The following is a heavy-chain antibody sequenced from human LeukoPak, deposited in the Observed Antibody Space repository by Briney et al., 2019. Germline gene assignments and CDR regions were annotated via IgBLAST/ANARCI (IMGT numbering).Heavy chain of an antibody. V-gene: IGHV4-59*01. CDR2: IYYSGST. Sequence: SETLSLTCTVSGGSISSYYWRWIPQPPGKGLEWSGYIYYSGSTNYNPSLKSRVTISVDTSKNQFSLKLSSVTAADTAVYYCARGVGTYSSGYYYYDYFDYWGQGTLVTVSS. CDR3: ARGVGTYSSGYYYYDYFDY. D-gene: IGHD3-22*01. J-gene: IGHJ4*02. CDR1: GGSISSYY.